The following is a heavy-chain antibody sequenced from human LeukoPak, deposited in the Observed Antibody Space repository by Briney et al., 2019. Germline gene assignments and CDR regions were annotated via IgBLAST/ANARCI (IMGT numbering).Heavy chain of an antibody. D-gene: IGHD3-22*01. Sequence: RGESLKISCKGSRYSFTTYWIAWVRQMPGKGLEWMGIIYPGDSDARYSPSFQGQVAISAVKSINTAYLQWSSLKASDTAMYFCARLHYDSSGYHFDYWGQGTLVTVSS. CDR2: IYPGDSDA. CDR1: RYSFTTYW. V-gene: IGHV5-51*01. J-gene: IGHJ4*02. CDR3: ARLHYDSSGYHFDY.